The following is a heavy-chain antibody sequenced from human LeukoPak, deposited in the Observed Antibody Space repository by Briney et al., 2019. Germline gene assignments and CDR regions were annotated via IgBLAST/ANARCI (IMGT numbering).Heavy chain of an antibody. D-gene: IGHD3-22*01. V-gene: IGHV4-59*06. CDR1: GGSISSYY. Sequence: SETLSLTCTVSGGSISSYYWSWIRQPPGKGLEWIGYIYYSGSTYYNPSLKSRVTISVDTSKNQFSLKLSSVTAADTAVYYCATYYYDSSGYSDHSLFDYWGQGTLVTVSS. J-gene: IGHJ4*02. CDR3: ATYYYDSSGYSDHSLFDY. CDR2: IYYSGST.